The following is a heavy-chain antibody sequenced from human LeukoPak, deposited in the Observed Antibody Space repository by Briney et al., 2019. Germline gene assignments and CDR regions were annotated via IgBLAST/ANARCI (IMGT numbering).Heavy chain of an antibody. CDR2: IYSRGDT. V-gene: IGHV3-53*01. CDR3: TRVLSDTRGWYHFDY. CDR1: GFTVSSNY. J-gene: IGHJ4*02. Sequence: GGSLRLSCAASGFTVSSNYMSWVRQAPGKGLEWVSVIYSRGDTYYADSVRGRFTISRDNSKNILSLQMNSLRADDTAIYYCTRVLSDTRGWYHFDYWGQGTLVTVSS. D-gene: IGHD6-19*01.